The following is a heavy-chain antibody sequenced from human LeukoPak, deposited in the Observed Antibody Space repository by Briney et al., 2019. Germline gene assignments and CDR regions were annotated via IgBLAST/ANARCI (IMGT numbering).Heavy chain of an antibody. V-gene: IGHV3-9*03. CDR3: AKDVGATPDAFDI. D-gene: IGHD1-26*01. CDR2: ISWNSGSI. CDR1: GFTFDDYA. Sequence: PGGSLRLSCAASGFTFDDYAMHWVRQAPGKGLEWVSGISWNSGSIGYADSVKGRFTISRDNAKNSLYLQMNSLRAEDMALYYCAKDVGATPDAFDIWGQGTMVTVSS. J-gene: IGHJ3*02.